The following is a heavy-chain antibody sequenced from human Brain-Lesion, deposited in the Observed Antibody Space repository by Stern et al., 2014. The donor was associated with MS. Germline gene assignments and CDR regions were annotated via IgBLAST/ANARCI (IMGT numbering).Heavy chain of an antibody. CDR1: GGSISSSGYY. V-gene: IGHV4-61*02. J-gene: IGHJ5*02. CDR2: IHDSGST. D-gene: IGHD1-26*01. CDR3: ATTRWDLFTWNWFDP. Sequence: VQLVESGPGLVKPSQTLSLTRTVSGGSISSSGYYWSWIRQPADKGLEWIGRIHDSGSTYYNPSLKSRVTIPMDTAKNQFSLKLPSVTAADTAVYYCATTRWDLFTWNWFDPWGQGTLVTVSS.